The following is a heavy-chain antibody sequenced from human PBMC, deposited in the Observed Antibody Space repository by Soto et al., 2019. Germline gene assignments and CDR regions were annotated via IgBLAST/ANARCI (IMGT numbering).Heavy chain of an antibody. Sequence: GGSLRLSCAASGFTFSSYGMHWGRQAPGKGLEWVAVIWYDGSNKYYADSVKGRFTISRDNSKNTLYLQMNSLRAEDTAVYYCAKYQRRSFYGMDVWGQGTTVTVSS. D-gene: IGHD2-2*01. V-gene: IGHV3-33*06. J-gene: IGHJ6*02. CDR2: IWYDGSNK. CDR1: GFTFSSYG. CDR3: AKYQRRSFYGMDV.